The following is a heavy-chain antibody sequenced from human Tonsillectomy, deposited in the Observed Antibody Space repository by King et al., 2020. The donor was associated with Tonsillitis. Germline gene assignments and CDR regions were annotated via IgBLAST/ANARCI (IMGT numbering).Heavy chain of an antibody. CDR2: ISYDATNK. V-gene: IGHV3-30*03. CDR3: ARDQLTCWNLGYYFDY. J-gene: IGHJ4*02. Sequence: VQLVESGGGVVQPGRSLRLSCAASGFIFSAFGMHWVRQAPGKGLEWVAVISYDATNKYYADSVKGRFTISRDNSKNTLFLQMDSLRVEDTAVYYCARDQLTCWNLGYYFDYWGQGSLVTVSS. D-gene: IGHD1-1*01. CDR1: GFIFSAFG.